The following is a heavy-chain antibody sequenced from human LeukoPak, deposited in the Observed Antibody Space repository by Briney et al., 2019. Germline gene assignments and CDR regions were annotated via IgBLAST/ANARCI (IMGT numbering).Heavy chain of an antibody. CDR2: INHSGST. CDR3: ARHSVSGATDFDY. J-gene: IGHJ4*02. Sequence: SETLSLTCAVYGGSFSGYYWSWIRQPPGKGLEWIGEINHSGSTNYNPSLKSRVTISVDTSKNQFSLKLSSVTAADTAVYYCARHSVSGATDFDYWGQGTLVTVSS. V-gene: IGHV4-34*01. CDR1: GGSFSGYY. D-gene: IGHD1-26*01.